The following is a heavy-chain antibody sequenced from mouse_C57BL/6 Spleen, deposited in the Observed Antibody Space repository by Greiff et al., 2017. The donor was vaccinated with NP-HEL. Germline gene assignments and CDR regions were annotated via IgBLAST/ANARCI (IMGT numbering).Heavy chain of an antibody. V-gene: IGHV1-18*01. CDR3: ARYDGYYDWYFDV. Sequence: EVQLQQSGPELVKPGASVKIPCKASGYTFTDYNMDWVKQSNGKSLEWIGDINPNNGGTIYNQKFKGKATLTVDKSSSTAYMELRSLTSEDTAVYYCARYDGYYDWYFDVWGTGTTVTVSS. CDR1: GYTFTDYN. J-gene: IGHJ1*03. D-gene: IGHD2-3*01. CDR2: INPNNGGT.